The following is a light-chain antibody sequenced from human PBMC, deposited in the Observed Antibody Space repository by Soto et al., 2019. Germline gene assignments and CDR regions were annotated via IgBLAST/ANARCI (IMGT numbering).Light chain of an antibody. Sequence: IQMTQSPSSLSASVGDRVTITCRASQTIRTNLNWYQQKSAQAPKLLIYAASNLRNGVPSRFSGSGSGTHFTLTITSLQPEDFATYYCQPGYNTPWTFGPGTTVGI. CDR2: AAS. J-gene: IGKJ1*01. V-gene: IGKV1-39*01. CDR1: QTIRTN. CDR3: QPGYNTPWT.